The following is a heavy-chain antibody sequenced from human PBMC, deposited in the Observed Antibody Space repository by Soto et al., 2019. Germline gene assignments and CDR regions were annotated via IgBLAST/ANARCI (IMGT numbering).Heavy chain of an antibody. Sequence: QVQLQESGPGLVKPLGTLSLTCDVSGGSISSTNWWAWVRQASGKGLEWIGEIYQSGATKYNPSLESRITISVDKCQNQFSLKLTSVTAADTAFYYCASGYSGYDYRVDYWGQGTLVTVSS. CDR2: IYQSGAT. CDR1: GGSISSTNW. D-gene: IGHD5-12*01. J-gene: IGHJ4*02. CDR3: ASGYSGYDYRVDY. V-gene: IGHV4-4*02.